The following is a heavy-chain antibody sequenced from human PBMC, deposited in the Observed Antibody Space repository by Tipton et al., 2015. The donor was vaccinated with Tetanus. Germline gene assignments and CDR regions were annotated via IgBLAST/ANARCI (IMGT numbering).Heavy chain of an antibody. CDR1: GGTFSSYA. V-gene: IGHV1-69*01. CDR2: IIPIFGTA. CDR3: ARDRDYDYVWGSYRFDY. J-gene: IGHJ4*02. D-gene: IGHD3-16*02. Sequence: QLVQSGAEVKKPGSSVKVSCKASGGTFSSYAISWVRQAPGQGLERMGGIIPIFGTANYAQKFQGRVTITADESTSTAYMELSSLRSEDTAVYYCARDRDYDYVWGSYRFDYWGQGTLVTVSS.